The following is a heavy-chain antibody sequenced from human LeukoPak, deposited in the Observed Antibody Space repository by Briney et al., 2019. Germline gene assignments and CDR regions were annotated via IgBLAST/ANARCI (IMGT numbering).Heavy chain of an antibody. Sequence: PGGSLRLSCAASGFTFSSYSMNWVRQAPGKGLEWVSAISGSGGSTYYADSVKGRFTISRDNSKNTLYLQMNSLRAEDTAVYYCAKDPPWDYGAFDIWGQGTMVTVSS. CDR3: AKDPPWDYGAFDI. V-gene: IGHV3-23*01. D-gene: IGHD4-17*01. CDR2: ISGSGGST. J-gene: IGHJ3*02. CDR1: GFTFSSYS.